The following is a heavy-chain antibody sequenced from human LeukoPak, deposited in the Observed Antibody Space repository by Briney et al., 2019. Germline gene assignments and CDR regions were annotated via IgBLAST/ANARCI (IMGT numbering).Heavy chain of an antibody. CDR2: IIPIYGRA. CDR3: ATERQLGTSGFAY. V-gene: IGHV1-69*13. CDR1: GGSFTSYG. Sequence: SVTVSCKASGGSFTSYGISWVRQAPGQGLEWMGKIIPIYGRANYGQKFQGRVTITADELTTTSYMELSRLRPDDTAVYYCATERQLGTSGFAYWGQGTLVTVSS. D-gene: IGHD6-6*01. J-gene: IGHJ4*02.